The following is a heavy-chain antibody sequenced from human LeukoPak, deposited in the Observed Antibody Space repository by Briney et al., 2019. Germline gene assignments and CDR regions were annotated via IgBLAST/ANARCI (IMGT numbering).Heavy chain of an antibody. CDR1: EGTFSSYA. CDR3: ARDEGIYYGSGSYDAFDI. D-gene: IGHD3-10*01. J-gene: IGHJ3*02. Sequence: SVKVSCKASEGTFSSYAISWVRQAPGQGLEWMGGIIPIFGTANYAQKFQGRVTITADKFTSTAYMELSSLRSEDTAVYYCARDEGIYYGSGSYDAFDIWGQGTMVTVSS. V-gene: IGHV1-69*06. CDR2: IIPIFGTA.